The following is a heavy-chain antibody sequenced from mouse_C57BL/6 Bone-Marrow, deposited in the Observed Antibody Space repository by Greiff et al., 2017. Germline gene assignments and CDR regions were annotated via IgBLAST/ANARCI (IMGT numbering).Heavy chain of an antibody. CDR1: GYTFTGYW. J-gene: IGHJ2*01. Sequence: QVQLQQSGAELMKPGASVKLSCKATGYTFTGYWIEWVKQRPGHGLEWIGEILPGSGSTNSNEKFKGKATFTADTSSNTAYMQLSSLTTEDSAIYYCARSWGRYSNFYYFDYWGQGTTLTVSS. D-gene: IGHD2-5*01. CDR3: ARSWGRYSNFYYFDY. V-gene: IGHV1-9*01. CDR2: ILPGSGST.